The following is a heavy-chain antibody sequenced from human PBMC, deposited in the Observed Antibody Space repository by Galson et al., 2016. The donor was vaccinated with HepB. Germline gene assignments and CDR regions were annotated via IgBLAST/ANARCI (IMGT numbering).Heavy chain of an antibody. CDR3: ARRFGALGAYFDH. J-gene: IGHJ4*02. V-gene: IGHV1-69*13. CDR1: GGTFSSSA. D-gene: IGHD3-10*01. CDR2: IIPILGET. Sequence: SVKVSCKASGGTFSSSAISWVRQAPGQGLELMGGIIPILGETNYAQKFQGRVTITADESTRSAYMELSSLTSEDTAMYYCARRFGALGAYFDHWGQGTLVTVSS.